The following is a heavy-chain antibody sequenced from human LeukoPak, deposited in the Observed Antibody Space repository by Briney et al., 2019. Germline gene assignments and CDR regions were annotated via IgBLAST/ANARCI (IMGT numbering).Heavy chain of an antibody. D-gene: IGHD3-22*01. CDR1: GFTFSIYS. V-gene: IGHV3-48*04. J-gene: IGHJ4*02. CDR2: ISSSSSTI. CDR3: ARDFYYDSSGGDYFDY. Sequence: GGSLRLSCAASGFTFSIYSMNWVRQAPGKGLEWVSYISSSSSTIYYADSVKGRFTISRDNAKNSLYLQMNSLRAEDTAVYYCARDFYYDSSGGDYFDYWGQGTLVTVSS.